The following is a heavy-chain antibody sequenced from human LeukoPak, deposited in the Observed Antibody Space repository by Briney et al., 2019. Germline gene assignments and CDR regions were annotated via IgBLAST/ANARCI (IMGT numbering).Heavy chain of an antibody. Sequence: SETLSLTCTVSGGSLSSSSYYWGWIRQPPGKGLEWIGSIYYSGSTYYNPSLKSRVTISVDTSKNQFSLKLSSVTAADTAVYYCATGYSSSWYLVGGFDYWGQGTLVTVSS. CDR3: ATGYSSSWYLVGGFDY. D-gene: IGHD6-13*01. J-gene: IGHJ4*02. CDR1: GGSLSSSSYY. CDR2: IYYSGST. V-gene: IGHV4-39*01.